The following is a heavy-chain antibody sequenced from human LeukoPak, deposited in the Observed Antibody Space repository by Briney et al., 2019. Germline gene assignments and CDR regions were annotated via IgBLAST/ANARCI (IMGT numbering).Heavy chain of an antibody. CDR1: GYTFTSYG. CDR3: ARGNTYYYDSSGYYGDSEYFDY. V-gene: IGHV1-2*04. D-gene: IGHD3-22*01. CDR2: INPNSGGT. J-gene: IGHJ4*02. Sequence: ASVKVSCKASGYTFTSYGINWVRQAPGQGLEWMGWINPNSGGTNYAQKFQGWVTMTRDTSISTAYMELSRLRSDDTAVYYCARGNTYYYDSSGYYGDSEYFDYWGQGTLVTVSS.